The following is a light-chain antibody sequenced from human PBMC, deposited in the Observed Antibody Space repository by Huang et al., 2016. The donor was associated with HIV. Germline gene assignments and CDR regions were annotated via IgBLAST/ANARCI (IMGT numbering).Light chain of an antibody. Sequence: EIVLTQSPGTLSLSPGERATLSCRASQSVSGSYLAWYQQKPGQAPRLLIYGASSRAAVIPDRFSGSGSGTDFTLTINRLEPEDFAVYYCQQYNSSPGTFGQGSKVDIK. V-gene: IGKV3-20*01. CDR3: QQYNSSPGT. J-gene: IGKJ1*01. CDR2: GAS. CDR1: QSVSGSY.